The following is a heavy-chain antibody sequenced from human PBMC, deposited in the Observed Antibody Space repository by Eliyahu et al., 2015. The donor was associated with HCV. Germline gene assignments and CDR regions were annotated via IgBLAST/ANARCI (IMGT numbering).Heavy chain of an antibody. CDR2: IKQDGSEK. CDR3: ASRGLFLEWFLFDY. D-gene: IGHD3-3*01. J-gene: IGHJ4*02. V-gene: IGHV3-7*01. Sequence: EVQLVESGGGLVQPGGSLRLSCAASGFXFXXYWMSWVRQAPGKGLEWVANIKQDGSEKYYVDSVKGRFTISRDNAKNSLYLQMNSLRAEDTAVYYCASRGLFLEWFLFDYWGQGTLVTVSS. CDR1: GFXFXXYW.